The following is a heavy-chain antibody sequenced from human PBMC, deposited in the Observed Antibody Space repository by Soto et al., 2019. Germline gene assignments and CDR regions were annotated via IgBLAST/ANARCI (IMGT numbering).Heavy chain of an antibody. CDR3: ARDPVIYDSSGYLGDAFDI. V-gene: IGHV1-3*01. CDR1: GYTFTSYA. D-gene: IGHD3-22*01. J-gene: IGHJ3*02. Sequence: ASVKVSCKASGYTFTSYAMHWVRQAPGQRLEWMGWINAGNGNTKYSQKFQGRVTITRDTSASAAYMELRSLRSEDTAVYYCARDPVIYDSSGYLGDAFDIWGQGTMVTVSS. CDR2: INAGNGNT.